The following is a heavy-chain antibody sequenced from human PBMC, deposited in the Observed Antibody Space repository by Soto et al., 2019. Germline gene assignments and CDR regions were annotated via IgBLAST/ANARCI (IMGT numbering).Heavy chain of an antibody. J-gene: IGHJ4*02. Sequence: GASVKVSCKASGYTFTSYGISWVRHAPGQGLEWMGWISAYNGNTNYAQKLQGRATMTTDTSTTTAYMELRSLTSDDTAVYYCARGIAARRLSAKGPPLEYWGQGSLVAVSS. V-gene: IGHV1-18*01. D-gene: IGHD6-6*01. CDR1: GYTFTSYG. CDR2: ISAYNGNT. CDR3: ARGIAARRLSAKGPPLEY.